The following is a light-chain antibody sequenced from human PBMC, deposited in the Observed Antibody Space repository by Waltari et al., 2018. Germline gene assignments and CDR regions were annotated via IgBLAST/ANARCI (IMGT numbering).Light chain of an antibody. CDR1: QSVLYSSNNKNY. V-gene: IGKV4-1*01. Sequence: DIVMTQSPDSLAVSLGERATINCKSSQSVLYSSNNKNYLAWYQQKPGQPPKLLIYWASTRESGVPDRFSGSGSGTDFTLTISSLQAEDVAVYYCQQYYSTLVTFGQGTKLGIK. J-gene: IGKJ2*01. CDR2: WAS. CDR3: QQYYSTLVT.